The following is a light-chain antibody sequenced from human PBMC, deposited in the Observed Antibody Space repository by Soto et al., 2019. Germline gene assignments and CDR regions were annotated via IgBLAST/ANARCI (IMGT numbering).Light chain of an antibody. J-gene: IGLJ3*02. Sequence: QPVLTQSPSASASLGASVKLTCTLSSGHSSYAIASHQQQPEKGPRYLMKLNSDGSHSKGDGIPDRFSGSSSGAERYLTISSLQSEDEADYYCQTWGTGNMVFGGGTKLTVL. CDR2: LNSDGSH. V-gene: IGLV4-69*01. CDR1: SGHSSYA. CDR3: QTWGTGNMV.